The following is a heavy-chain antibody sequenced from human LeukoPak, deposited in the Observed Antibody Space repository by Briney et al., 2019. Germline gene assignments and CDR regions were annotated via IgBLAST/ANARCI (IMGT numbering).Heavy chain of an antibody. CDR1: GFSFSLYA. CDR2: ISSGGSST. V-gene: IGHV3-23*01. J-gene: IGHJ4*02. CDR3: AKATFASSWNLYFDY. Sequence: GGSLRLPCAASGFSFSLYAMSWVRQAPGKGLEWVSTISSGGSSTYYADSVKGRFTISRDNSKSTLYLQMNSLRAEDTAVYYCAKATFASSWNLYFDYWGQGTLVTVSS. D-gene: IGHD6-13*01.